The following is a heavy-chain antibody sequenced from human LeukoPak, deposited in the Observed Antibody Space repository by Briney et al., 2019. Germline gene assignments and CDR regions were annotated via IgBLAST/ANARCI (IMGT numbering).Heavy chain of an antibody. CDR2: INSDGSST. D-gene: IGHD3-16*01. J-gene: IGHJ5*02. V-gene: IGHV3-74*01. CDR3: SLHNWFDP. Sequence: GGSLRFSWAASGFTFISYWMNWVGKPPGKGLVWVSRINSDGSSTSYADSVKGRFTISRDNAKNTLYLQMSSLRAEDTAVYYCSLHNWFDPWGQGTLVTVSS. CDR1: GFTFISYW.